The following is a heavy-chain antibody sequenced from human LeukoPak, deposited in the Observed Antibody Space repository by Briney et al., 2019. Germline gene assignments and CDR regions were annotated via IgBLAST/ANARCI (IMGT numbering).Heavy chain of an antibody. CDR1: GYTFTDYY. CDR3: ATWGRRLVQKDY. J-gene: IGHJ4*02. Sequence: ASVKVSCKVSGYTFTDYYMHWVQQAPGKGLEWMGLVDPEDGETIYAEKFQGRVTITADTSTDTAYMELSSLSSEDTAVYYCATWGRRLVQKDYWGQGTLVTVSS. CDR2: VDPEDGET. V-gene: IGHV1-69-2*01. D-gene: IGHD6-19*01.